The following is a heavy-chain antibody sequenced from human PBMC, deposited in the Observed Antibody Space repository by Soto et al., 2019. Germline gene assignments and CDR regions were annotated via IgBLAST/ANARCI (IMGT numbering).Heavy chain of an antibody. CDR3: AKPTGSHPLHWFEP. CDR2: ISGSGGSSYSQ. V-gene: IGHV3-23*01. D-gene: IGHD3-9*01. CDR1: GFSLSSYA. Sequence: GSLRLSCVGSGFSLSSYAMSWVRQAPGKGLQWVSTISGSGGSSYSQYYADSVKGRFTVSRDKSKNTLYLQITSLRVEDTAVYYCAKPTGSHPLHWFEPWGQGTLVTVSS. J-gene: IGHJ5*02.